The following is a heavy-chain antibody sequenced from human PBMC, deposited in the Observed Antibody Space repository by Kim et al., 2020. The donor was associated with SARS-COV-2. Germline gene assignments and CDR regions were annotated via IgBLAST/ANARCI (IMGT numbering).Heavy chain of an antibody. CDR3: TTGNFYDISGYFDS. Sequence: GGSPRLSCAASGFTFSNAYMSWVRQAPGKGLEWVARIKSNVVGGTTDYAAPVKDRFTISRDDSKNTLYLQMNGLKIEDTALYYCTTGNFYDISGYFDSWGQGTLVTVSS. CDR2: IKSNVVGGTT. J-gene: IGHJ4*02. CDR1: GFTFSNAY. V-gene: IGHV3-15*01. D-gene: IGHD3-9*01.